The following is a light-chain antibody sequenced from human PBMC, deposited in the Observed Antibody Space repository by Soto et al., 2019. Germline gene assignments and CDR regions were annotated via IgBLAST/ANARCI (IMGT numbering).Light chain of an antibody. CDR3: QQYYNYPWT. Sequence: DIQMTQSHSTLSASVGDSVTITCRASQIISSWLAWYQQKPGKAPKLLIYDASSLESGVPSRFSGSGSGTEFTLTFSSLQPDDFATYYCQQYYNYPWTFGQGTKVEIK. CDR2: DAS. CDR1: QIISSW. V-gene: IGKV1-5*01. J-gene: IGKJ1*01.